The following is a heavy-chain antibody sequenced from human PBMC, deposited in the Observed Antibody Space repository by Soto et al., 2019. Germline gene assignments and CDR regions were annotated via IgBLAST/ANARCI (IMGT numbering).Heavy chain of an antibody. V-gene: IGHV1-2*02. CDR2: INPNSGGT. Sequence: GASVKVSCKASGYTFTGYYMHWVRQAPGQGLEWMGWINPNSGGTNYAQKFQGRVTMTRDTSISTAYMELSRLRSDDTAVYYCARSYSSSWYSYYYYGMDVWGQGTTVTVSS. J-gene: IGHJ6*02. CDR1: GYTFTGYY. CDR3: ARSYSSSWYSYYYYGMDV. D-gene: IGHD6-13*01.